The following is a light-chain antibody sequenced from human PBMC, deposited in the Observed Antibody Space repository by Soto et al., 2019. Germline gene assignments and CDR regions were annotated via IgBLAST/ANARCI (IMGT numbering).Light chain of an antibody. CDR3: LHYNTFPRT. J-gene: IGKJ1*01. Sequence: DIQMTQSPSSLSASIGDRVTITCPASQSIRNDLGWYQQKPGKAPKRLIYDASSLQSGVPSRFSGSGSGTYFTLTISSLQPEDFATYYCLHYNTFPRTFGQGTKVEIK. CDR2: DAS. CDR1: QSIRND. V-gene: IGKV1-17*01.